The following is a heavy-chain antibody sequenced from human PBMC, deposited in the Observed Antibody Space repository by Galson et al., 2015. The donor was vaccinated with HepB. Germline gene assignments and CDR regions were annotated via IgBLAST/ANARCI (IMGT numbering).Heavy chain of an antibody. V-gene: IGHV3-7*01. CDR2: IKPDGSGK. D-gene: IGHD6-25*01. CDR1: GFSFSSSW. CDR3: ARDFTHAAHDY. J-gene: IGHJ4*02. Sequence: SLRLSCAASGFSFSSSWMGWVRQAPGKGLEWVACIKPDGSGKYYVDSVRGRFTISRDNAKNSLYLQVNSLRAEDTAVYFCARDFTHAAHDYWGQGTLVTVSS.